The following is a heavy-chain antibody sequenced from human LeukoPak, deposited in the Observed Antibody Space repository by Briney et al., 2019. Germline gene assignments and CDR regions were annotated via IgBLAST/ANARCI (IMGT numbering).Heavy chain of an antibody. Sequence: ASVKVSCKASGYTFTGYYMHWVRQAPGQGLEWMGWINPNSGGTNYAQKFQGRVTITADKSTSTAYMELSSLRSEDTAVYYCARALGTYYDILTGYNPYYYYYMDVWGKGTTVTVSS. D-gene: IGHD3-9*01. J-gene: IGHJ6*03. V-gene: IGHV1-2*02. CDR3: ARALGTYYDILTGYNPYYYYYMDV. CDR1: GYTFTGYY. CDR2: INPNSGGT.